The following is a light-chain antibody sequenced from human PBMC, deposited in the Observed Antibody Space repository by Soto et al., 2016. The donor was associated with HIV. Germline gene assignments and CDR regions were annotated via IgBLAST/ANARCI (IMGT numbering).Light chain of an antibody. Sequence: DIKMTQSPSTLSASVGDRVTITCRASQSISTWLAWYQQKPGKAPKVLIYQASSLQSGVPSRFSGSGSGTEFTLTISSLQPDDFATYYCQQYKNYPYTFGQGTKLEIK. V-gene: IGKV1-5*03. CDR3: QQYKNYPYT. CDR1: QSISTW. J-gene: IGKJ2*01. CDR2: QAS.